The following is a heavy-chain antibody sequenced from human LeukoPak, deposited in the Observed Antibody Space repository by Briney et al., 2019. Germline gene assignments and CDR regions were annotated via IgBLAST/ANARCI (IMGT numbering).Heavy chain of an antibody. CDR2: ISSRGGTI. Sequence: GGSLRLSCAASGLTFSSSEMNWVRQAPGKGLEWISYISSRGGTIYHADSVKGRFTVSRDNAKNSLYLQMNSLRAEDTAVYYCATQGRSAISGIWGQGTMVTVSS. J-gene: IGHJ3*02. D-gene: IGHD3-3*01. CDR3: ATQGRSAISGI. V-gene: IGHV3-48*03. CDR1: GLTFSSSE.